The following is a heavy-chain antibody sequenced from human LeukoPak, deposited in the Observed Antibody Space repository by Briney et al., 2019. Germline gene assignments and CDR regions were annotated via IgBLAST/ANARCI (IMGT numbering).Heavy chain of an antibody. CDR2: ISSSGSNT. D-gene: IGHD5-18*01. V-gene: IGHV3-23*01. Sequence: GGSLRLSCAASGFTFSRFVMSWVRQAPGKGLECVSSISSSGSNTQYADSVKGRFTISRDNSKTTLSLQMNSLRDEDKNVYYCAKGHTQAQNTYGYAVWGQGTLVTVSS. J-gene: IGHJ4*02. CDR3: AKGHTQAQNTYGYAV. CDR1: GFTFSRFV.